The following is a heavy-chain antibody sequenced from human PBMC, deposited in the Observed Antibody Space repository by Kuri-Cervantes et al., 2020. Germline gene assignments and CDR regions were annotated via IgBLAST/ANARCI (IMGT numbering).Heavy chain of an antibody. D-gene: IGHD3-22*01. CDR3: AKGRDYYDSSGYTPDAFDI. Sequence: SLKISCAASGFTFDDYAMHWVRQAPGKGLEWVPGISWNSGSIGYADSVKGRFTISRDNAKNSLYLQMNSLRAEDTALYYCAKGRDYYDSSGYTPDAFDIWGQGTMVTVSS. J-gene: IGHJ3*02. CDR2: ISWNSGSI. CDR1: GFTFDDYA. V-gene: IGHV3-9*01.